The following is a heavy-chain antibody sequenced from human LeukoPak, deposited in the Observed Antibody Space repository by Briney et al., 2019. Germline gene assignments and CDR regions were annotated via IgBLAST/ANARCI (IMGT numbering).Heavy chain of an antibody. CDR2: IYYSGST. J-gene: IGHJ4*02. Sequence: PSETLSLTCTVSGVSISSNSYYWGWIRQPPGKGLEWIGSIYYSGSTYYNPSLKSRVTISVDTSKNQLSLKLNSVTAADTAVYYCARQGLVGAQIDWGQGTLVTVSS. V-gene: IGHV4-39*01. CDR3: ARQGLVGAQID. D-gene: IGHD1-26*01. CDR1: GVSISSNSYY.